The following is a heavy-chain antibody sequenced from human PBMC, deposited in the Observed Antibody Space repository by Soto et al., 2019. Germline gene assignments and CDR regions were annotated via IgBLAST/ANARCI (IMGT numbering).Heavy chain of an antibody. D-gene: IGHD4-17*01. J-gene: IGHJ4*02. CDR1: GFTFSDHY. Sequence: EVQLVESGGGLVQPGGSLRLSCAASGFTFSDHYMDWVRQAAGKGLEWVGRIRNKANSYTTEYAASVKGRFAISRDDSKNSLYLQMNSLKTEDTAVYYCARSTVSVTPYYSDYWGQGTLVTVSA. V-gene: IGHV3-72*01. CDR3: ARSTVSVTPYYSDY. CDR2: IRNKANSYTT.